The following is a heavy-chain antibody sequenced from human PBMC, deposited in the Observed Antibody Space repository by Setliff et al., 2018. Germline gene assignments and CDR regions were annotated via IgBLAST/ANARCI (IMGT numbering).Heavy chain of an antibody. V-gene: IGHV1-69*08. Sequence: SVKVSCKASGGTFSIYTISWVRQAPGQGLEWMGRIIPIFGTANYAQKFQGRVTITADKSTSTAYMELSRLTSEDTAVYYCALEYSNSSPTVYYYMDVWGKGTTVTVS. J-gene: IGHJ6*03. CDR2: IIPIFGTA. CDR3: ALEYSNSSPTVYYYMDV. CDR1: GGTFSIYT. D-gene: IGHD6-6*01.